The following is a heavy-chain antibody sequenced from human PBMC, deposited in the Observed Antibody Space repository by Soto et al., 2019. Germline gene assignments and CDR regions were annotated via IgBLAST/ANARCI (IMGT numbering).Heavy chain of an antibody. CDR3: AREDCSSTSCWDRWFDP. J-gene: IGHJ5*02. V-gene: IGHV1-2*02. D-gene: IGHD2-2*01. CDR1: GYTFTGYY. Sequence: XSVKVSCKASGYTFTGYYMHWVRQAPGQGLEWMGWINPNSGGTNYAQKFQGRVTMTRDTSISTAYMELSRLRSDDTAVYYCAREDCSSTSCWDRWFDPWGLGNLVTVSS. CDR2: INPNSGGT.